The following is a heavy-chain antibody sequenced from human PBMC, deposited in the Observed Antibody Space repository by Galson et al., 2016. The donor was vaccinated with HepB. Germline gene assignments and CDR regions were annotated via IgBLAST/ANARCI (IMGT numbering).Heavy chain of an antibody. CDR2: VHSTKGT. V-gene: IGHV4-61*02. D-gene: IGHD4-17*01. CDR1: GASVGDVNYY. CDR3: TRDSDFGSHLDV. Sequence: TLSLTCAVSGASVGDVNYYWTWIRQSAGKGLEWIGRVHSTKGTKYNASLKSRVTISLDTSNNQFSLKLSSVTASDTAVYYCTRDSDFGSHLDVGGRGTT. J-gene: IGHJ6*03.